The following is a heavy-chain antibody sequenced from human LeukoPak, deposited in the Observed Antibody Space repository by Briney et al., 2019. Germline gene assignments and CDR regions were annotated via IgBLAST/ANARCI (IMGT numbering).Heavy chain of an antibody. D-gene: IGHD3-10*01. CDR3: ARALKGNYYSGSGTYRWFAP. V-gene: IGHV1-8*03. CDR2: MNPKSNNR. J-gene: IGHJ5*02. CDR1: GYTFTNYD. Sequence: ASVKVSCKASGYTFTNYDVNWVRQATGQGLEWMGWMNPKSNNRGYAQKFQGRVTITTNTSISTAYMELSNLRSEDTAVCYCARALKGNYYSGSGTYRWFAPWGQGTLVTVSS.